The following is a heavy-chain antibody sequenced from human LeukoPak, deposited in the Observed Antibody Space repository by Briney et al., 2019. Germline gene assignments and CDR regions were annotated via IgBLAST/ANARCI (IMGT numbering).Heavy chain of an antibody. CDR3: ARVYGSEIDY. D-gene: IGHD3-10*01. CDR2: ISFNGNDK. J-gene: IGHJ4*02. V-gene: IGHV3-30*04. Sequence: GRSLRLSCAGSGFGLGSYNMYWIRQAPGKGLEWVTLISFNGNDKKYADSVKGRFTVSRDNSRNTVFLQMNSLRPEDTGLYYCARVYGSEIDYWGQGTQVIVSS. CDR1: GFGLGSYN.